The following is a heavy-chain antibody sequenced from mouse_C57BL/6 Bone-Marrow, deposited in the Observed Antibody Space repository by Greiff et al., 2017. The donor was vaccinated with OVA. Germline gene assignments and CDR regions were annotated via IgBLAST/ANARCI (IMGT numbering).Heavy chain of an antibody. CDR3: AAIYDGYLYYAMDY. J-gene: IGHJ4*01. V-gene: IGHV1-53*01. D-gene: IGHD2-3*01. CDR2: INPSNGGT. CDR1: GYTFTSYW. Sequence: VQLQQPGTALVKPGASVKLSCKASGYTFTSYWMHWVKQRPGQRLAWIGNINPSNGGTNYTEKFTSKSTLTVDKSSSTAYMQLSSLTSEDSAVYYCAAIYDGYLYYAMDYWGQGTSVTVSS.